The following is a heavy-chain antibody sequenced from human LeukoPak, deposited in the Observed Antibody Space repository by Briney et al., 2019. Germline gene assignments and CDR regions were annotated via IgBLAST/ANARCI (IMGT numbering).Heavy chain of an antibody. D-gene: IGHD2-21*02. CDR3: ASTYCGGDCYSPFDAFDI. V-gene: IGHV1-46*01. CDR1: GYTFTSYY. J-gene: IGHJ3*02. CDR2: INPSGGST. Sequence: GASVKVSCKASGYTFTSYYMHWVRQAPGQGLEWMGIINPSGGSTSYAQKFQGRVTMTRDMSTSTVYMELSSLRSEDTAVYYCASTYCGGDCYSPFDAFDIWGQGTMVTVSS.